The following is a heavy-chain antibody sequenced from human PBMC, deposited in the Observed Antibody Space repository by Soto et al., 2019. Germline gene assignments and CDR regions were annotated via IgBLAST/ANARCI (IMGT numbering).Heavy chain of an antibody. CDR3: AREGGSYAWDYFDY. V-gene: IGHV3-30-3*01. CDR2: ISYDGCNK. CDR1: GFTFSSYA. D-gene: IGHD1-26*01. J-gene: IGHJ4*02. Sequence: QVQLVESGGGVAQPGRSLRLSCAASGFTFSSYAMHWVRQAPGKGLEWVAVISYDGCNKYYADSVKGRFTISRDNAKNTLYLQMNSLRAEDTAVYYCAREGGSYAWDYFDYWGQGTLVTVSS.